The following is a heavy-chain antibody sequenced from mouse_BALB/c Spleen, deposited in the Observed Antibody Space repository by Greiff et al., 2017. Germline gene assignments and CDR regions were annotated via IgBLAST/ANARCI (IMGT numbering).Heavy chain of an antibody. Sequence: EVQGVESGGGLVKPGGSLKLSCAASGFTFSDYYMYWVRQTPEKRLEWVATISDGGSYTYYPDSVQGRFTISRDNAKNNLYLQMSSLKSEDTAMYYCARDIYYDYYWFAYWGQGTLVTVSA. D-gene: IGHD2-4*01. CDR1: GFTFSDYY. CDR3: ARDIYYDYYWFAY. V-gene: IGHV5-4*02. CDR2: ISDGGSYT. J-gene: IGHJ3*01.